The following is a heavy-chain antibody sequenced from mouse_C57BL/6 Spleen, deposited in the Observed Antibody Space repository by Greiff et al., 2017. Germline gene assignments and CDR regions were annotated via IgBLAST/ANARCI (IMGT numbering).Heavy chain of an antibody. Sequence: QVQLQQPGPELVRPGSSVKLSCKASGYSFTSYWMHWVKQRPIQGLEWIGDIDPSDSATHYNQKFKDKATLTVDKSSSTAYMQLSSLTSEDSAVYYCGRETTVVASYWDFEGWGTGTTVTVSS. D-gene: IGHD1-1*01. CDR3: GRETTVVASYWDFEG. J-gene: IGHJ1*03. CDR1: GYSFTSYW. V-gene: IGHV1-52*01. CDR2: IDPSDSAT.